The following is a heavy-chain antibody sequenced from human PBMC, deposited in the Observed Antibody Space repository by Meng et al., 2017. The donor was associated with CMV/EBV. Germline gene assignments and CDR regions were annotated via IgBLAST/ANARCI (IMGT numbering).Heavy chain of an antibody. Sequence: AGFTFNNYDMHWVRRAPGRGLEGVAVISYDGSRTYYADSVEGRFTISRDNSKTTLYLQMNSLIPEDTAFYYCAKDRVGGGATTFDSWGQGTLVTVSS. D-gene: IGHD3-16*01. J-gene: IGHJ4*02. CDR2: ISYDGSRT. V-gene: IGHV3-30*18. CDR1: GFTFNNYD. CDR3: AKDRVGGGATTFDS.